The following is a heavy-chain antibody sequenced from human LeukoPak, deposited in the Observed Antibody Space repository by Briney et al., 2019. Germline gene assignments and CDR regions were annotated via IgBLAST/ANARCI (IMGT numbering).Heavy chain of an antibody. J-gene: IGHJ4*02. Sequence: PGGSLRLSCAASGFTFSSYSMNWVRQAPGKGLEWVSSISSSSSYIHYADSVKGRFTISRDNAKNSLYLQMNSLRAEDTAVYYCARDRYDSSGYLYYFDYWGQGTLVTVSS. CDR2: ISSSSSYI. V-gene: IGHV3-21*01. CDR1: GFTFSSYS. CDR3: ARDRYDSSGYLYYFDY. D-gene: IGHD3-22*01.